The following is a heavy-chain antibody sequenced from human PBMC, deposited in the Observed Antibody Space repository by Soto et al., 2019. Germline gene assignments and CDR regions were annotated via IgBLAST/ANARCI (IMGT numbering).Heavy chain of an antibody. J-gene: IGHJ6*02. CDR3: TRLGEYSSSLYYGMDV. CDR2: IRSKANSYAT. Sequence: PGGSLRLSCAASGFTFSGSAMHWVRQASGKGLEWVGRIRSKANSYATAYAASVKGRFTISRDDSKNTAYLQMNSLKTEDTAVYYCTRLGEYSSSLYYGMDVWGQGTTVTVSS. CDR1: GFTFSGSA. V-gene: IGHV3-73*01. D-gene: IGHD6-6*01.